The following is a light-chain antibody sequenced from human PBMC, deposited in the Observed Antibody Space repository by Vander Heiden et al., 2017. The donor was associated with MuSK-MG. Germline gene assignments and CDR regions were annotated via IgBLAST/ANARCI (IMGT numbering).Light chain of an antibody. CDR1: KSIGRY. V-gene: IGKV1-5*03. Sequence: DIEMSQRPSTVSAFVGDRVTITCRASKSIGRYLAWYKQKQGKARTVVFSNSPLLKSGVPSRFGGSASAKEFTLTIRSLKSDDNEIYYCKQYSTYWTFGQGTKVEI. CDR2: NSP. CDR3: KQYSTYWT. J-gene: IGKJ1*01.